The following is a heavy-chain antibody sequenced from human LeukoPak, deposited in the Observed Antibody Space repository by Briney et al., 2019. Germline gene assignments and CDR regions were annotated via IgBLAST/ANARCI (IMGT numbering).Heavy chain of an antibody. D-gene: IGHD1-26*01. Sequence: SQTLSLTCTVSSRSISSGSYYWSWIRQPAGKGQEWIGRIYTSGSTNYNPSLKSRVTISVDTSKNQFSLKLSSVTAADTAVYYCARAPVGATHWYFDLWRRGTLVTVCS. V-gene: IGHV4-61*02. CDR2: IYTSGST. J-gene: IGHJ2*01. CDR1: SRSISSGSYY. CDR3: ARAPVGATHWYFDL.